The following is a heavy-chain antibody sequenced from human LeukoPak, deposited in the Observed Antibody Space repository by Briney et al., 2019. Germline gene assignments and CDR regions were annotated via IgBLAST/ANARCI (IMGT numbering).Heavy chain of an antibody. D-gene: IGHD2-2*01. Sequence: PGGSLRLSCAASGFSFSSDGMSWVRQAPGKGLEWVSGILGGAGSTYYADSVKGRFTFSRDNSKNTLYLQMNSLRAEDTAVYYCAHGSLYQLDYWGQGTLVTVSS. CDR2: ILGGAGST. CDR3: AHGSLYQLDY. J-gene: IGHJ4*02. V-gene: IGHV3-23*01. CDR1: GFSFSSDG.